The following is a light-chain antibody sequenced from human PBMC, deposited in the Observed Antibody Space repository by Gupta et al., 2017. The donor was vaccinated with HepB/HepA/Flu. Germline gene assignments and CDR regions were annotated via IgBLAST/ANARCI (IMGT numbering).Light chain of an antibody. CDR1: SSNIGAGYD. CDR3: QSYDSSLSAL. J-gene: IGLJ2*01. CDR2: GNN. V-gene: IGLV1-40*01. Sequence: QSVLTQPPSVHGAPEQRTTIPRTGSSSNIGAGYDVHWYQQPPGTAPKLLIYGNNNRPAGVPDRFSGSKSGTSASLAITWLQAEDEADYYCQSYDSSLSALFGGGTKLTVL.